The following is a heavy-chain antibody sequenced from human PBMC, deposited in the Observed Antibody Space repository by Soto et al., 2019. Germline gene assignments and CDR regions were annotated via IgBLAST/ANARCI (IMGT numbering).Heavy chain of an antibody. J-gene: IGHJ4*02. CDR1: GFTFSSYA. D-gene: IGHD5-12*01. V-gene: IGHV3-30-3*01. CDR3: ARGASWLRDEYYFDY. CDR2: ISYDGSNK. Sequence: QVQLVESGGGVVQPGRSLRLSCAASGFTFSSYAMHWVRQAPGKGLEWVAVISYDGSNKYYADSVKGRFTISRDNSKNTLYLQMNSLRAEDTAVYYCARGASWLRDEYYFDYWGQGTLVTVSS.